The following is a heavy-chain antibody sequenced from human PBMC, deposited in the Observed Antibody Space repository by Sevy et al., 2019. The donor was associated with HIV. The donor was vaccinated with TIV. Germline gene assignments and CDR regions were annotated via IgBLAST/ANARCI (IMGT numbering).Heavy chain of an antibody. D-gene: IGHD2-2*01. Sequence: GGSLRLSCAASGFTFSSYWMSWVRQAPGKGLEWVANIKQDGSEKYYVDSVKGRFTISRDNAKNSLYLQMNSLRAEDTAVYYCAREVLPAAPTNYYYYHGMDVWGQGTTVTVSS. CDR2: IKQDGSEK. CDR3: AREVLPAAPTNYYYYHGMDV. V-gene: IGHV3-7*01. J-gene: IGHJ6*02. CDR1: GFTFSSYW.